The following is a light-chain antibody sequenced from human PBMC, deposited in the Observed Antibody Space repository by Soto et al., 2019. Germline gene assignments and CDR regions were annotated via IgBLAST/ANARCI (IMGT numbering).Light chain of an antibody. CDR1: SSNIGSNY. Sequence: QSVLTQPPSASGTPGQRVTISCSGSSSNIGSNYVYWYQQLPGTAPKLLIYRNNQRPSGVPDRFSGSKSGTSASLAISGLQSEDEAEYYCAAWDDSLNGLLFGGGTKLTVL. V-gene: IGLV1-47*01. J-gene: IGLJ3*02. CDR2: RNN. CDR3: AAWDDSLNGLL.